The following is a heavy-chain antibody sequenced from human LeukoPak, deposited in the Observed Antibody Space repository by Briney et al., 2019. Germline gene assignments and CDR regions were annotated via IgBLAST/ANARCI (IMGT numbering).Heavy chain of an antibody. CDR2: FDPEDGET. CDR1: GYTLTELS. CDR3: ATRYCGGDCYPYYFDY. Sequence: ASVKVSCKVSGYTLTELSMHWVRQAPGKGLEWMGGFDPEDGETIYAQKFQGRVTMTEDTSTDTAYMELSSLRSEDTAVYYCATRYCGGDCYPYYFDYWGQGTLVTVSS. D-gene: IGHD2-21*02. J-gene: IGHJ4*02. V-gene: IGHV1-24*01.